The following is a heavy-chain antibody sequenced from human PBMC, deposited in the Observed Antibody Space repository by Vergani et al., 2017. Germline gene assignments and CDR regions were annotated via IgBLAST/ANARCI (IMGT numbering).Heavy chain of an antibody. D-gene: IGHD2-2*01. CDR3: ARGAGYCSSTSCPPTLRNYYYYMDV. CDR1: GFTFSTYD. Sequence: EVQMVESGGGLVKPGGSLRLSCAASGFTFSTYDMHWVRQATGKGLEWVSAIGTAGDTYYPGSVKGRFTISRENAKNSLYLQMNGLRAGDTAVYYCARGAGYCSSTSCPPTLRNYYYYMDVWGKGP. V-gene: IGHV3-13*01. CDR2: IGTAGDT. J-gene: IGHJ6*03.